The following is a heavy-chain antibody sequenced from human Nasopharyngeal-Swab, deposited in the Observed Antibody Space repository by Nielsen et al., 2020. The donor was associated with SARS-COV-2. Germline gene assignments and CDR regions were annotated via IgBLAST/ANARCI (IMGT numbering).Heavy chain of an antibody. V-gene: IGHV3-74*01. D-gene: IGHD1-1*01. J-gene: IGHJ4*02. CDR2: INSDGSST. CDR1: GFTFSSYW. CDR3: ASGQSTADY. Sequence: GESLKISCAASGFTFSSYWMHWVRQAPGKGLVWVSRINSDGSSTSYADSVKGRFTISRDNAKNTPYLQMNSLRAEDTAVYYCASGQSTADYWGQGTLVTVSS.